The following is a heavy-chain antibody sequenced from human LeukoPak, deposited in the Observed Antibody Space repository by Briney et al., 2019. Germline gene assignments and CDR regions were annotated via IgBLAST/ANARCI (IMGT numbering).Heavy chain of an antibody. CDR1: GFTFDDYA. J-gene: IGHJ3*01. V-gene: IGHV3-9*01. Sequence: GGSLRLSCAASGFTFDDYAMHWVRQGPGEGLEWVSGITWNSGTIGYADSVKGRFTISRDNAKNSLYLQMNSLRAEDTALYHCAKDVTGTGAFDAWGQGTMVTVPS. CDR2: ITWNSGTI. D-gene: IGHD1-7*01. CDR3: AKDVTGTGAFDA.